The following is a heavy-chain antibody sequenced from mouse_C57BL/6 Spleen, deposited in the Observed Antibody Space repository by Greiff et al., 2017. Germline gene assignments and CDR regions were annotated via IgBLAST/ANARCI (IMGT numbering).Heavy chain of an antibody. Sequence: QVQLQQSGPELVKPGASVKLSCKASGYTFTSYDINWVKQRSGQGLEWIGWIYPRDGSTKYNEKFKGKATLTVDTSSSTAYMELHSLASEDSTVYFCARSRVDYGSSYWYFDVWGTGTTVTVSS. D-gene: IGHD1-1*01. CDR1: GYTFTSYD. J-gene: IGHJ1*03. CDR2: IYPRDGST. CDR3: ARSRVDYGSSYWYFDV. V-gene: IGHV1-85*01.